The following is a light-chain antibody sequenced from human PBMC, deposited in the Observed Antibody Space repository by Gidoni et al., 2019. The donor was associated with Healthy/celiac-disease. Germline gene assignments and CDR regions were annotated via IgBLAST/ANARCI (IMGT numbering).Light chain of an antibody. V-gene: IGKV3-15*01. J-gene: IGKJ2*01. CDR1: QSVSSN. CDR2: GAS. Sequence: EIVMTQSPATLSVSPGERATLSCRASQSVSSNLVWYQQRPGQAPRLLIYGASTRATGIPARFSGGGSATEFTLTISSLQSEDFAVYYCQQYNKGPFTFGQGTQLEIK. CDR3: QQYNKGPFT.